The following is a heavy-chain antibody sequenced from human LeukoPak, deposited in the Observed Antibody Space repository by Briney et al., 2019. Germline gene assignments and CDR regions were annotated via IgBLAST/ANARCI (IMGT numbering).Heavy chain of an antibody. D-gene: IGHD2-21*02. CDR1: GGSISSGGYY. Sequence: SETLSLTCTVSGGSISSGGYYWSGSRQHPGKGLEWIGYIYYSGSTYYNPSLKSRVTISVDTSKNQFSLKLGSVTAADTAVYYCARGLLFSWFDPWGQGTLVTVSS. V-gene: IGHV4-31*03. J-gene: IGHJ5*02. CDR2: IYYSGST. CDR3: ARGLLFSWFDP.